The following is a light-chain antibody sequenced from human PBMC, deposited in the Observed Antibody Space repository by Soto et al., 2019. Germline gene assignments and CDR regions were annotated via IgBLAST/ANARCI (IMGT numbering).Light chain of an antibody. CDR1: QSLVYSDGNTY. CDR3: MQGTHWTWT. Sequence: DVVMTQSPLSLPVTLGQPASISCRSSQSLVYSDGNTYLNWFQQRPVQSPRRLIYKVSNRDSGVQVRFSRSGSGTDFTLKIGRVAAEDFGVYSCMQGTHWTWTFGQGTKVEIK. CDR2: KVS. V-gene: IGKV2-30*01. J-gene: IGKJ1*01.